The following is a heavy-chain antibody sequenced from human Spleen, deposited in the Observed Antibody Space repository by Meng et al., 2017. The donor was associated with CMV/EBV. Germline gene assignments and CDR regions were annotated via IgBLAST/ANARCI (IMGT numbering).Heavy chain of an antibody. J-gene: IGHJ4*02. CDR1: GGSFSGYY. CDR2: INHSGST. V-gene: IGHV4-34*01. Sequence: VYGGSFSGYYWSWIRQPPGKGLEWIGEINHSGSTNYNPSLKSRVTISVDTSKNQFSLKLSSVTAADTAVYYCAREKGYDRGSWYFDYWGQGTLVTVSS. CDR3: AREKGYDRGSWYFDY. D-gene: IGHD3-22*01.